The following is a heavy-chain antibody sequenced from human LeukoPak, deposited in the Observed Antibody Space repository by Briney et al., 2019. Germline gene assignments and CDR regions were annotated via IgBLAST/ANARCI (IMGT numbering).Heavy chain of an antibody. J-gene: IGHJ6*02. Sequence: GGSLRLSCAASGFTFSSFAMSWVRQAPGKGLEWVSVITPSDGSTYYSDSVRGRFTISRDNSKNTMYLQMNSLRAEDTAVYYCAKAQTMTMVTTVFYYGMDVRGQGTTDIVSS. V-gene: IGHV3-23*01. D-gene: IGHD4-17*01. CDR2: ITPSDGST. CDR1: GFTFSSFA. CDR3: AKAQTMTMVTTVFYYGMDV.